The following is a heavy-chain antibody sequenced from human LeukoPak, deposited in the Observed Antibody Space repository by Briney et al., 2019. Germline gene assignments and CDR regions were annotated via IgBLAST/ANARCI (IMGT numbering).Heavy chain of an antibody. V-gene: IGHV3-9*01. CDR3: AKDRGTGDDYFDY. CDR2: ISWNSGSI. D-gene: IGHD7-27*01. J-gene: IGHJ4*02. Sequence: GGSLRLSCAASGFTFDDYAMHWVRQAPGKGLEWVSGISWNSGSIGYEDSVKGRFTISRDNAKNSLYLQMNSLRAEDTALYYCAKDRGTGDDYFDYWGQGTLVTVSS. CDR1: GFTFDDYA.